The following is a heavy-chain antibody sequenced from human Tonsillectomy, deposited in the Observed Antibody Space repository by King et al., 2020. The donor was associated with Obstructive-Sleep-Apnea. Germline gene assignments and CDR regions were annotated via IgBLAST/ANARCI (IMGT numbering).Heavy chain of an antibody. D-gene: IGHD4-17*01. CDR1: GGSISSGDYY. Sequence: QLQESGPGLVKHSQTLSRTCTVAGGSISSGDYYWRWIRQPPGKGLEWIVYIYYSGSTDYNPSLKSRVTISVDTSKNQFSLKLSSVTAADTAVYYCAFRVDRYGDDYWGQGTLVTVSS. V-gene: IGHV4-30-4*01. CDR2: IYYSGST. CDR3: AFRVDRYGDDY. J-gene: IGHJ4*02.